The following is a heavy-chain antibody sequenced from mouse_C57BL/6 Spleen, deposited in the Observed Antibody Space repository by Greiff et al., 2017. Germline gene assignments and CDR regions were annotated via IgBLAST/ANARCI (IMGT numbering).Heavy chain of an antibody. CDR2: INPNNGGT. CDR3: ARDGYYGAMDY. CDR1: GYTFTDYN. V-gene: IGHV1-22*01. Sequence: EVQRVESGPELVKPGASVKMSCKASGYTFTDYNMHWVKQSHGKSLEWIGYINPNNGGTSYNQKFKGKATLTVNKSSSTAYMELRSLTSEDSAVYYCARDGYYGAMDYWGQGTSVTVSS. J-gene: IGHJ4*01. D-gene: IGHD2-3*01.